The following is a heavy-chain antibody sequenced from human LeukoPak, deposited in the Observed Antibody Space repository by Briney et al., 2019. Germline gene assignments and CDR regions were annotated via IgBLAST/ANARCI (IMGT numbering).Heavy chain of an antibody. J-gene: IGHJ4*02. CDR1: GGSISSYY. CDR2: IYSGRT. D-gene: IGHD4-17*01. CDR3: ARMSPRLRRLTLTTTKGFDY. V-gene: IGHV4-59*12. Sequence: SETLSLTCSVSGGSISSYYWSWIRQPPGKGLEWIGYIYSGRTNYNPSLKSRVTISVDTSKNQFSLKLTSVTAADTAVYYCARMSPRLRRLTLTTTKGFDYWGQGTLVTVSS.